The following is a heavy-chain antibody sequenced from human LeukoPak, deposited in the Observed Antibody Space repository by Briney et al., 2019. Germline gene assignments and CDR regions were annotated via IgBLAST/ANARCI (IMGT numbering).Heavy chain of an antibody. J-gene: IGHJ5*02. V-gene: IGHV1-18*01. D-gene: IGHD3-10*01. CDR1: GYTFTSYG. Sequence: GASVKVSCKASGYTFTSYGISWVRQAPGQGLEWMGWISAYNGNTIYAQKLQGRVTMTTDTSTSTAYMELRSLRFDDTAVYYCARDSITMVRGVHKSWFDPWGQGTLVTVSS. CDR2: ISAYNGNT. CDR3: ARDSITMVRGVHKSWFDP.